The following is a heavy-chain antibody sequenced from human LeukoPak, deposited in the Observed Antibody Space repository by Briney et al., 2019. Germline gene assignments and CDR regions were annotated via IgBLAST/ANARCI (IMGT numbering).Heavy chain of an antibody. CDR1: NGSVFGHY. CDR3: ARVFSQGRPVYYYYYGMDV. D-gene: IGHD6-25*01. V-gene: IGHV4-34*01. J-gene: IGHJ6*02. Sequence: PSETLSLTCGVYNGSVFGHYWSWIRQPPGKGLEWNGEIYYGGRTKYSPSLKNRVTISVDTSKNQVSLKLSSVTAADTAVYYCARVFSQGRPVYYYYYGMDVWGQGTTVTVSS. CDR2: IYYGGRT.